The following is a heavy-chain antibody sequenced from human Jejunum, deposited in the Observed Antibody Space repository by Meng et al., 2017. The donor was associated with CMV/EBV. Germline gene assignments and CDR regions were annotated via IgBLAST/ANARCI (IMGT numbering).Heavy chain of an antibody. CDR3: AKDGLSFCSGDCYHYSHY. CDR2: IGGSGGKT. CDR1: FSSYP. J-gene: IGHJ4*02. D-gene: IGHD2-21*01. V-gene: IGHV3-23*01. Sequence: FSSYPMYWVRQAPGKGLEWVSGIGGSGGKTDYADSVKGRFIISRDNSKNTLYLQMNSLRVDDTAVYYCAKDGLSFCSGDCYHYSHYWGQGTLVTVS.